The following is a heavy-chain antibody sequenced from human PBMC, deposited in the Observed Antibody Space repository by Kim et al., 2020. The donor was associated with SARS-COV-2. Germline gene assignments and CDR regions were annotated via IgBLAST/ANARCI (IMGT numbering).Heavy chain of an antibody. J-gene: IGHJ4*02. V-gene: IGHV6-1*01. CDR3: AREGLTIFGEVFDY. Sequence: YAITVKSRKTITPDTSQNQFSLQLNSVTPEDTAVYYCAREGLTIFGEVFDYWGQGTLVTVSS. D-gene: IGHD3-3*01.